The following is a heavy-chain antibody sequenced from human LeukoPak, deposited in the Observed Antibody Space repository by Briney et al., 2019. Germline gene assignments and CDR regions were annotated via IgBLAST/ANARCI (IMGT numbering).Heavy chain of an antibody. CDR1: GFPFSNYW. Sequence: GGSLRLSCEASGFPFSNYWMTLVRQAPGEGLEWVASIIQGGSEKYYVDSVKGRFTISRDNAKTSLYLQMNSLRAEDTTVYYCARGSYYDTSGYVNWYFDLWGRGTLVTVSS. D-gene: IGHD3-22*01. J-gene: IGHJ2*01. CDR3: ARGSYYDTSGYVNWYFDL. V-gene: IGHV3-7*01. CDR2: IIQGGSEK.